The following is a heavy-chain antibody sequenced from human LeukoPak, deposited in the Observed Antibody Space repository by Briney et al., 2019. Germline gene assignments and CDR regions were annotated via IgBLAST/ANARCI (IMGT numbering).Heavy chain of an antibody. J-gene: IGHJ4*02. V-gene: IGHV3-53*01. D-gene: IGHD4-17*01. CDR1: GLTVSSNY. CDR3: ARDIGYGDYGGDY. CDR2: IYSGGST. Sequence: GGSLRLSCAASGLTVSSNYMSWVRQAPGKGLEWVSVIYSGGSTYYADSVKGRFTISRDNSKNTLYLQMNSLRAEDTAVYYCARDIGYGDYGGDYWGQGTLVTVSS.